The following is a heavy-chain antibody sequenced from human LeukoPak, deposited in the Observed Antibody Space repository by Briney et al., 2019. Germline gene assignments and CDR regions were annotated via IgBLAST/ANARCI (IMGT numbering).Heavy chain of an antibody. V-gene: IGHV3-30*18. CDR1: GFTFSSYG. J-gene: IGHJ6*04. D-gene: IGHD3-10*02. CDR3: AELGITMIGGV. CDR2: ISYDGSNI. Sequence: PGGSLRLSCAASGFTFSSYGMHWVRPALGKGLEWVAVISYDGSNIYYADPVKGRFTISRDNAKNSLYLQMNSLRAEDTAVYYCAELGITMIGGVWGKGTTATISS.